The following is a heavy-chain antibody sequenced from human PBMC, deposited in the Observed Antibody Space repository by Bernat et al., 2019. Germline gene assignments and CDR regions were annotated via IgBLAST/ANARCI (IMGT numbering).Heavy chain of an antibody. CDR1: GFTFSSYA. D-gene: IGHD4-11*01. CDR3: ARDLHSNYGPPNDY. CDR2: INWNGGST. J-gene: IGHJ4*02. Sequence: EVQLLESGGGLVQPGGSLRLSCAASGFTFSSYAMTWVRQAPGKGLEWVSGINWNGGSTGYADSVKGRFTISRDNAKNSLYLQMNSLRAEDTALYYCARDLHSNYGPPNDYWGQGTLVTVSS. V-gene: IGHV3-20*04.